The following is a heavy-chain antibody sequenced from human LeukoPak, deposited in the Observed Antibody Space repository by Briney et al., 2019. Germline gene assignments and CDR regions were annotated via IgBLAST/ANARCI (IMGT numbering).Heavy chain of an antibody. CDR2: MNPNSGNT. D-gene: IGHD3-10*01. J-gene: IGHJ4*02. CDR3: ARAKRFGEFAALNFDY. V-gene: IGHV1-8*01. Sequence: ASVKVSCKASGYTFTSYDINWVRQATGQGLEWMGWMNPNSGNTGYAQKFQGRVTMTRNTSISTAYMELSSLRSEDTAVYYCARAKRFGEFAALNFDYWGQGTLVTVSS. CDR1: GYTFTSYD.